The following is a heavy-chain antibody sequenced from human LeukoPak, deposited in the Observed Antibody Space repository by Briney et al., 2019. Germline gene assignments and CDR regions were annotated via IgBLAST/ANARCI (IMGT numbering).Heavy chain of an antibody. J-gene: IGHJ4*02. CDR1: GYSFTGYY. D-gene: IGHD3-22*01. Sequence: ASVKASCKASGYSFTGYYIHWVRQTPGQGLEWMGWINPDSGDTEYSQRFQGRITLTSDTSVTTAYMELSSLRSEDTAVYYCARGPKAYYFDGSGYVFDYWGQGTPVTVSS. CDR3: ARGPKAYYFDGSGYVFDY. V-gene: IGHV1-2*02. CDR2: INPDSGDT.